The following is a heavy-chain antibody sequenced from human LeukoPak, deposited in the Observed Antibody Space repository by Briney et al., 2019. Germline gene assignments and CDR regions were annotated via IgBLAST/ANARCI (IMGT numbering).Heavy chain of an antibody. CDR3: ARAVRWELLYYYYYMDV. CDR1: GFTFSSYW. V-gene: IGHV3-74*01. J-gene: IGHJ6*03. CDR2: INSDGSST. Sequence: QPGGSLRLSYAASGFTFSSYWMHWVRQAPGKGLVWVSRINSDGSSTSYADSVKGRFTISRDNAKNTLYLQMNSLRAEDTAVYYCARAVRWELLYYYYYMDVWGKGTTVTVSS. D-gene: IGHD1-26*01.